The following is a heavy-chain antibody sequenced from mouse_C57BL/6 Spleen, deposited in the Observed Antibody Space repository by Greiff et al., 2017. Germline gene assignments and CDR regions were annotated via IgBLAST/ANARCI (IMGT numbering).Heavy chain of an antibody. V-gene: IGHV1-15*01. D-gene: IGHD2-3*01. CDR2: IDPETGGP. J-gene: IGHJ3*01. CDR1: GYTFTDYE. CDR3: TRGDDGYYPAWFAY. Sequence: QVQLKESGAELVRPGASVTLSCKASGYTFTDYEMHWVKQTPVHGLEWIGAIDPETGGPAYNQKFKGKAILTADKSSSTAYMELRSLTSEDSAVYYCTRGDDGYYPAWFAYWGQGTLVTVSA.